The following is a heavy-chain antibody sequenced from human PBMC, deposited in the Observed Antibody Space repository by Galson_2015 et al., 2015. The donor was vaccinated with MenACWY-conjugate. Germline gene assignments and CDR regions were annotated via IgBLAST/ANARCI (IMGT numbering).Heavy chain of an antibody. CDR2: IKSKTDGGTT. Sequence: SLRLSCAVSGFTFSNAWMSWVRQAPGKGLEWVGRIKSKTDGGTTDYAAPVKGRFTISRDDSKTTLYLQMNSLKTEDTAVYYCTTVREGAIYYFDYWGQGTLVTVSS. CDR3: TTVREGAIYYFDY. D-gene: IGHD1-26*01. J-gene: IGHJ4*02. CDR1: GFTFSNAW. V-gene: IGHV3-15*01.